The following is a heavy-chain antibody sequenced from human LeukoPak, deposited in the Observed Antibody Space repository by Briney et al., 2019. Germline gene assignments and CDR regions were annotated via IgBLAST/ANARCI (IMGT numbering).Heavy chain of an antibody. D-gene: IGHD6-19*01. CDR2: INWNGGST. CDR1: GFTFSSYT. CDR3: ARDQSMRYSSGWSGYYFDY. Sequence: GGSLRLSCAASGFTFSSYTMHWVRQAPGKGLEWVSGINWNGGSTGYVDSVKGRFTISRDNAKNSLYLQMNSLRAEDTALYYCARDQSMRYSSGWSGYYFDYWGQGTLVTVSS. J-gene: IGHJ4*02. V-gene: IGHV3-20*04.